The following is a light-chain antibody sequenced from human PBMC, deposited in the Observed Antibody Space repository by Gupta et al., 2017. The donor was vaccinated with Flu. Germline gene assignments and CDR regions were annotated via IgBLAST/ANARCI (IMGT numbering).Light chain of an antibody. CDR3: QQYNNGPRT. Sequence: EIVMTQSPATLSVSPGERATLSCRASQSVSSNLAWYQQKPGQAPRLLIYGASTRATGIPARFSGSGSGTEFTLTISSLQSEDFAVYSCQQYNNGPRTFGQGTKVEIK. CDR2: GAS. J-gene: IGKJ1*01. V-gene: IGKV3-15*01. CDR1: QSVSSN.